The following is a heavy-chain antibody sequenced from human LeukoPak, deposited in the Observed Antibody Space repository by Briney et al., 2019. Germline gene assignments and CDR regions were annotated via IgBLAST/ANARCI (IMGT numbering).Heavy chain of an antibody. CDR1: GYSISSGYY. D-gene: IGHD3-22*01. J-gene: IGHJ4*02. V-gene: IGHV4-38-2*02. CDR2: IYHSGST. Sequence: PSETLSLTCTVSGYSISSGYYWGWIRQPPGKGLEWIGSIYHSGSTYYNPSLKSRVTISVDTSKNQFSLKLSSVTAADTAVYYCARDYYDSSGYDPPFDYWGQGTLVTVSS. CDR3: ARDYYDSSGYDPPFDY.